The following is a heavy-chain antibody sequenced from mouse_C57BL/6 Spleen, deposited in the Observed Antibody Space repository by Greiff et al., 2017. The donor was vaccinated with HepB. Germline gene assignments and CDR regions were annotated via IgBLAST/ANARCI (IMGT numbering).Heavy chain of an antibody. CDR2: IDPSDSET. J-gene: IGHJ3*01. CDR1: GYTFTSYW. Sequence: QVQLQQPGAELVRPGSSVKLSCKASGYTFTSYWMHWVKQRPIQGLEWIGNIDPSDSETHYNQQFKDKATLTVDKSSSTAYMQLSSLTSEASAVYYCAVGHYGSTGLAYWGQGTLVTGSA. CDR3: AVGHYGSTGLAY. D-gene: IGHD1-1*01. V-gene: IGHV1-52*01.